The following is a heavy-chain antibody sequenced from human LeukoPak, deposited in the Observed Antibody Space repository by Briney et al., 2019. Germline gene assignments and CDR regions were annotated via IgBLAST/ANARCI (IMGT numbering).Heavy chain of an antibody. CDR2: ICSYGRT. D-gene: IGHD3-10*01. Sequence: GGSLRLSCAASGFSVSEYWMYWVRHDTGKGLEWVSSICSYGRTYYAVSVNGRFTLSRHNSKTTLSLQINSLRAEDTAVYYCAKKICSSGTSSGMAVWGQGTTVTVSS. J-gene: IGHJ6*02. CDR3: AKKICSSGTSSGMAV. V-gene: IGHV3-53*01. CDR1: GFSVSEYW.